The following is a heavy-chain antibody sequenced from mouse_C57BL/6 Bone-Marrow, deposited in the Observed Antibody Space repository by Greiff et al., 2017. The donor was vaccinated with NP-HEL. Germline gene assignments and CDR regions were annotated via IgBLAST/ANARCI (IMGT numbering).Heavy chain of an antibody. D-gene: IGHD2-4*01. Sequence: EVKLVESGPGLVKPSQSLSLTCTVTGYSITSDYAWNWIRQFPGNKLEWMGYISYSGSTSYNPSLKSRISITRDTSKNQFFLQLNSVTTEDTATYYCAYYDYDYYAMDYWGQGTSVTVSS. CDR2: ISYSGST. J-gene: IGHJ4*01. V-gene: IGHV3-2*02. CDR3: AYYDYDYYAMDY. CDR1: GYSITSDYA.